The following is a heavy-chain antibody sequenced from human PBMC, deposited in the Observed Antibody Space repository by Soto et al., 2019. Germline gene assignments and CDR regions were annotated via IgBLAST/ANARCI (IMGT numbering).Heavy chain of an antibody. J-gene: IGHJ4*02. CDR3: DQDLRVLIAVADHFDY. Sequence: GGSLRLSCAASGFTFSSYAMSWVRQAPGKGLEWASAISGSGGDTYYADSVKGRFTISRDNSKNTLYLQMNSLRAEDTAVYYCDQDLRVLIAVADHFDYWGQGTLVTVSS. D-gene: IGHD6-19*01. V-gene: IGHV3-23*01. CDR1: GFTFSSYA. CDR2: ISGSGGDT.